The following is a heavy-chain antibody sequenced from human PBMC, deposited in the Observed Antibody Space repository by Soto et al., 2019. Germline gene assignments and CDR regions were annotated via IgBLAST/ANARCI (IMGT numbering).Heavy chain of an antibody. CDR3: ARDLSPYSDYYDESSSETWFDT. J-gene: IGHJ5*02. V-gene: IGHV3-11*01. CDR1: GFSFSDYY. D-gene: IGHD3-22*01. Sequence: PGGSLRLSCAASGFSFSDYYMSWIRQPPGKGLEWVSYISKSGSIIHYADSVKGRFTISRDNAKNSLYLQMNSLRAEDTALYYCARDLSPYSDYYDESSSETWFDTWGPGTLVTVSS. CDR2: ISKSGSII.